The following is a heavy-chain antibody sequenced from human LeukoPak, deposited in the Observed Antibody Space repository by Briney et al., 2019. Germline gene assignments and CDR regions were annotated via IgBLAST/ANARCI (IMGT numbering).Heavy chain of an antibody. J-gene: IGHJ4*02. CDR3: AKSPGGRLLLFDY. CDR1: GFTFSSYG. D-gene: IGHD3-22*01. CDR2: IRYDGSNK. Sequence: GGSLRLSCAASGFTFSSYGMHWVRRAPGKGLEWVAFIRYDGSNKYYADSVKGRFTISRDNSKNTLYLQMNSLRAEDTAVYYCAKSPGGRLLLFDYWGQGTLVTVSS. V-gene: IGHV3-30*02.